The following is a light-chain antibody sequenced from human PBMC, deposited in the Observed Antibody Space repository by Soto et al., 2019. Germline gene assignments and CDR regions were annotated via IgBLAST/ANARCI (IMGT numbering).Light chain of an antibody. Sequence: QSALTQPASVSGSHLQSIAISCTGTSSDVGGYNYVSWYQQHPGKAPKVMIYDVSNRPSGVSDRFSGSKSGNTASLTISGLQADDEADYYCSSYTSGSLYVFGTGTKVTVL. CDR3: SSYTSGSLYV. CDR1: SSDVGGYNY. V-gene: IGLV2-14*01. J-gene: IGLJ1*01. CDR2: DVS.